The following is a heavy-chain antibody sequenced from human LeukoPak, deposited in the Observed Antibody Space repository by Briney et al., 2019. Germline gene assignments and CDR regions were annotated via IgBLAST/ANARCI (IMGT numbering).Heavy chain of an antibody. CDR3: ARGYYDSSGHFDY. J-gene: IGHJ4*02. Sequence: SETLSLTCTVSGGSISSGSYYWSWIRQPAGKGLEWIGRIYTSGSANYNPSLKSRVTISVDTSKNQFSLKLSSVTAADTAVYYCARGYYDSSGHFDYWGQGTLVTVSS. CDR2: IYTSGSA. V-gene: IGHV4-61*02. D-gene: IGHD3-22*01. CDR1: GGSISSGSYY.